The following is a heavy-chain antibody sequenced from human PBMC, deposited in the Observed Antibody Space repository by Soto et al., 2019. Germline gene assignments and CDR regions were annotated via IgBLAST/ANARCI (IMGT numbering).Heavy chain of an antibody. CDR1: GGSFSGYY. D-gene: IGHD3-10*01. CDR2: INHSGST. V-gene: IGHV4-34*01. J-gene: IGHJ4*02. CDR3: ARGRSLLPWFGESEIFDY. Sequence: SETLSLTCAVYGGSFSGYYWSWIRQPPGKGLEWIGEINHSGSTNYNPSLKSRVTISVDTSKNQFSLKLSSVTAADTAVYYCARGRSLLPWFGESEIFDYWGQGTLVT.